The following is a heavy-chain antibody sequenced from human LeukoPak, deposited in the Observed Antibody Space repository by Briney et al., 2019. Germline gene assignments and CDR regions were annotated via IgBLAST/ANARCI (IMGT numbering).Heavy chain of an antibody. CDR1: GFTFSSYS. CDR3: ARGRDTMIVGGGYFGY. J-gene: IGHJ4*02. V-gene: IGHV3-21*01. CDR2: ISSSSSYI. Sequence: GGSLRLSCAASGFTFSSYSMNWVRQAPGKGLEWVSSISSSSSYIYYADSVKGRFTISRDNAKNSLYLQMNSLRAEDTAVYYCARGRDTMIVGGGYFGYWGQGTLVTVSS. D-gene: IGHD3-22*01.